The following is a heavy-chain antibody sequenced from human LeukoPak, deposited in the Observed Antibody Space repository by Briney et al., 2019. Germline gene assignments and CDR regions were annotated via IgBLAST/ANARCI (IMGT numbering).Heavy chain of an antibody. CDR3: AREGRDIVVVPAPLDY. Sequence: GGSLRLSCAASGFTFSSYSMNWVRQAPGKGLEWVSSISSSSSYIYYADSVKGRFTISRDNAKNSLYLQMNSLRAEDTAVYYCAREGRDIVVVPAPLDYWGQGTLSPSPQ. D-gene: IGHD2-2*01. V-gene: IGHV3-21*01. CDR1: GFTFSSYS. J-gene: IGHJ4*02. CDR2: ISSSSSYI.